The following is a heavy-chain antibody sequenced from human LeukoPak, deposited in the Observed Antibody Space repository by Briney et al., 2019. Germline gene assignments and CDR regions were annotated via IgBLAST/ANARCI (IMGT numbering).Heavy chain of an antibody. D-gene: IGHD3-3*01. CDR1: GGSISSYY. CDR3: ARGIVIGDFWSGYYVAHNWFDP. V-gene: IGHV4-59*01. Sequence: SETLSLTCTVSGGSISSYYWSWIRQPPGKGLEWIGYIYYSGSTNYNPSLKSRVTISVDTSKNQFSLKLSSVTAADTAVYYCARGIVIGDFWSGYYVAHNWFDPWGQGTLVTVSS. CDR2: IYYSGST. J-gene: IGHJ5*02.